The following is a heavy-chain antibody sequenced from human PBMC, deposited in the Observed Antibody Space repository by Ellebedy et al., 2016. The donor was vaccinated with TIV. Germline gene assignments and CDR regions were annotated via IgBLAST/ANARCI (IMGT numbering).Heavy chain of an antibody. CDR2: IIPIFGTA. CDR3: ASYYDTSQGFDP. V-gene: IGHV1-69*13. CDR1: GGTFSSYA. Sequence: ASVKVSCKASGGTFSSYAISWVRQAPGQGLEWMGGIIPIFGTANYAQKFQGRVTITADESTSTAYMELSSLRSEDTAVYYCASYYDTSQGFDPWGQGTLVTVSS. D-gene: IGHD3-22*01. J-gene: IGHJ5*02.